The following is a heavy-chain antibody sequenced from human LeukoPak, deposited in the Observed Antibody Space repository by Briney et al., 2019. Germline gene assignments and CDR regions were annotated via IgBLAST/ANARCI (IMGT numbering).Heavy chain of an antibody. Sequence: PGGSLRLSCAASGFTFSGFPMSWVRQAPGKGLEWVSVISGGGVSTYYADSVKGRFTISRDNSKNTLYLQMNSLRAEDTAVYYCAKWARYCTNGVCYYFDYWGQGTLVTVSS. CDR2: ISGGGVST. J-gene: IGHJ4*02. V-gene: IGHV3-23*01. CDR1: GFTFSGFP. CDR3: AKWARYCTNGVCYYFDY. D-gene: IGHD2-8*01.